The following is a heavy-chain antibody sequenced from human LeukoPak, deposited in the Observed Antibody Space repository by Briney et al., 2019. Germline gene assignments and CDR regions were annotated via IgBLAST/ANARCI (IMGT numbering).Heavy chain of an antibody. CDR1: GFTFSSYS. CDR3: ARDLTTYYDFWSGYPYNWFDP. D-gene: IGHD3-3*01. V-gene: IGHV3-21*01. Sequence: GGSLRLSCAASGFTFSSYSMNWVRQAPGKGLEWVSSISSSSYIYYADSVKGRFTISRDNAKNSLYLQMNSLRAEDTAVYYCARDLTTYYDFWSGYPYNWFDPWGQGTLVTVSS. CDR2: ISSSSYI. J-gene: IGHJ5*02.